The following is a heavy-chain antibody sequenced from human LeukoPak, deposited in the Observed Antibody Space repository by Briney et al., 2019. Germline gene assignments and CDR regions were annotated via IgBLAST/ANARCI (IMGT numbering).Heavy chain of an antibody. CDR1: GFTFSSYA. V-gene: IGHV3-30-3*01. J-gene: IGHJ5*02. CDR3: ATRNVLRYFDWFYN. D-gene: IGHD3-9*01. Sequence: GGSLRLSCAASGFTFSSYAMHWVRQAPGKGLEWVAVISYDGSNKYYADSVKGRFTISRDNSKNTLYLQMNSLRAEDMAVYYCATRNVLRYFDWFYNWGQGTLVTVSS. CDR2: ISYDGSNK.